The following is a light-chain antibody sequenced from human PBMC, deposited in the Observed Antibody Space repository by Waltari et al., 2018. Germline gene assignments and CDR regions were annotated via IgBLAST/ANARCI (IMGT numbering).Light chain of an antibody. CDR2: EVA. J-gene: IGLJ1*01. CDR3: CSYAGGGTYV. V-gene: IGLV2-23*02. CDR1: SSVVEKYNL. Sequence: QSALTQPASVSRSPGQSITISCTGTSSVVEKYNLVSWYQHHPDKAPKLMIYEVAKRPSGVSNRFSGSKSGNTASLTISGLQAEDEADYYCCSYAGGGTYVFGRGTKVTVL.